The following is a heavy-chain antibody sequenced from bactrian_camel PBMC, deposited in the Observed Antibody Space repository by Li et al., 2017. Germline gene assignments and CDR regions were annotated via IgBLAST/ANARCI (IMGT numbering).Heavy chain of an antibody. CDR1: GYTLPMN. D-gene: IGHD5*01. J-gene: IGHJ4*01. CDR3: TRETQWVGYHEFAEY. V-gene: IGHV3S53*01. CDR2: IAGDGRT. Sequence: HVQLVESGGGLVQPGGSLRLSCVASGYTLPMNMGWFRRLPGQEREGVAAIAGDGRTDYADSVKGRFTISRDNAKNTLYLQLNSLTREDSAMYYCTRETQWVGYHEFAEYWGQGTQVTVS.